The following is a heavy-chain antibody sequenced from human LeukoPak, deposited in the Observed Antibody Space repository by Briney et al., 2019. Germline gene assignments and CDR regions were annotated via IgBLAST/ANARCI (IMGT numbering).Heavy chain of an antibody. J-gene: IGHJ3*02. D-gene: IGHD4-17*01. CDR1: GGSFSGYY. CDR3: VRETYGDYASGAFDI. Sequence: SETLSLTCAVYGGSFSGYYWSWIRQPPGKGLEWIGEINHSGSTNYNPSLKSRVTISVDTSKNQFSLKLSSVTAADTAVYYCVRETYGDYASGAFDIWGQGTMVTVSS. CDR2: INHSGST. V-gene: IGHV4-34*01.